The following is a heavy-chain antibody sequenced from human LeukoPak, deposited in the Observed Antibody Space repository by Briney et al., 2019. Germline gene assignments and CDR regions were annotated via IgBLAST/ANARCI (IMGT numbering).Heavy chain of an antibody. J-gene: IGHJ4*02. Sequence: SETLSLTCTVSGDSITNNYWSWIRQPPGKGLEWIGYLRYGGNTNHNSSLKGRVTISLDTSKNQFSLILSSVTTADAAIYYCARESSTSQTNLFDYWGQGTLVTVSS. CDR2: LRYGGNT. CDR3: ARESSTSQTNLFDY. V-gene: IGHV4-59*01. D-gene: IGHD6-6*01. CDR1: GDSITNNY.